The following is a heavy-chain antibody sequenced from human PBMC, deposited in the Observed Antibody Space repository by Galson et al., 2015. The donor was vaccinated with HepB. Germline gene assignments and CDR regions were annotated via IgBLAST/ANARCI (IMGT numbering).Heavy chain of an antibody. V-gene: IGHV3-21*01. J-gene: IGHJ6*02. D-gene: IGHD1-1*01. CDR3: ARERGLVQLERPTVYYYGMDV. CDR2: ISSSSSYI. Sequence: SLRLSCAASGFTFSSYSMNWVRQAPGKGLEWVSSISSSSSYIYYADSVKGRFTISRDNAKNSLYLQMNSLRAEDTAVYYCARERGLVQLERPTVYYYGMDVWGQGTTVTVSS. CDR1: GFTFSSYS.